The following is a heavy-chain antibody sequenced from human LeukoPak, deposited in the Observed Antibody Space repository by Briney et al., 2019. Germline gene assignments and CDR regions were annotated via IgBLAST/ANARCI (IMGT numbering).Heavy chain of an antibody. CDR3: ARHLHNHPSPSFDP. V-gene: IGHV4-4*09. J-gene: IGHJ5*02. D-gene: IGHD1-14*01. CDR1: GGSVTTYY. CDR2: IYTSGGT. Sequence: PSETLSLTCSVSGGSVTTYYWSWIRQPPGKGVEWMGYIYTSGGTNQNHSLKSRVTISVDTSKNQFSLKLTSVTAADTAVYYCARHLHNHPSPSFDPWGQGTLVTVSS.